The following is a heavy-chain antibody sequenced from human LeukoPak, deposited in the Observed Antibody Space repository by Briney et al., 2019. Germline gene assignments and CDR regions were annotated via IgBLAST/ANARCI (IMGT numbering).Heavy chain of an antibody. CDR1: GFTFSSYS. D-gene: IGHD6-19*01. CDR3: ARDESSGWYYFDY. V-gene: IGHV3-21*01. Sequence: GGSLRLSCAASGFTFSSYSMNWVRQAPGKGLEWVSSISSSSSYKYYADSVKGRFTISRDNAKNSLYLQMNSLRAEDTAVYYCARDESSGWYYFDYWGQGTLVTVSS. CDR2: ISSSSSYK. J-gene: IGHJ4*02.